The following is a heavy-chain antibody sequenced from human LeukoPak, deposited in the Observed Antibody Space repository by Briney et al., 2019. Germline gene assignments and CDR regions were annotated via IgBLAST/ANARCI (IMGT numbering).Heavy chain of an antibody. CDR3: ARINSYGLHWPFDY. CDR1: GFTFSSDW. D-gene: IGHD5-18*01. Sequence: GGSLRLSCAGSGFTFSSDWMSWVRQAPGKGLEWVANIKQDGSEKYYVDSVKGRFTISRDNAKNSLYLQMNSLRAEDTAVYYCARINSYGLHWPFDYWGQGTLVTVSS. CDR2: IKQDGSEK. J-gene: IGHJ4*02. V-gene: IGHV3-7*01.